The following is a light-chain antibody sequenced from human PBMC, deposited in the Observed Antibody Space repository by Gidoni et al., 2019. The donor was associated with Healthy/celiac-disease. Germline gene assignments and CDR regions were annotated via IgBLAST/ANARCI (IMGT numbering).Light chain of an antibody. CDR3: QQYNSYPIT. Sequence: DIQMTQSPSTLSASVGDRVTITCRASQSSSSWLAWYQQKPGKAPKLLIYKASSLESGVPSRFSGSGSGTEFTLTISSLQPDDFATYYCQQYNSYPITFGQETRLEIK. J-gene: IGKJ5*01. CDR1: QSSSSW. V-gene: IGKV1-5*03. CDR2: KAS.